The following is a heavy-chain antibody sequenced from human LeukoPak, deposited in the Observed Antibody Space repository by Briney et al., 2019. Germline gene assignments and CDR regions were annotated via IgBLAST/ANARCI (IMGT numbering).Heavy chain of an antibody. CDR1: GFTFSNYW. Sequence: GGSLRLSCVASGFTFSNYWMHWVRQPPGKGLVWVSRIYVDGRTTDYADSVKGRFTISRDNAKNTVYLEMNSLSVEDTATYYCIRDFRSADLWGQGTLVTVTS. J-gene: IGHJ5*02. V-gene: IGHV3-74*01. CDR2: IYVDGRTT. CDR3: IRDFRSADL.